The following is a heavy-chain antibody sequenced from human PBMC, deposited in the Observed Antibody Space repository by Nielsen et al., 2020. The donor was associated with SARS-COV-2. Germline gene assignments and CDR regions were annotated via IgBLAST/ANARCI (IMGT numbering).Heavy chain of an antibody. D-gene: IGHD3-9*01. J-gene: IGHJ6*02. V-gene: IGHV3-23*01. CDR1: GFTFSSYA. Sequence: GESLKISCAASGFTFSSYAMSWVRQAPGKGLEWVSAISGSGGSTYYADSVKGRFTISRDNSKNTLYLQMNSLRAEDTAVYYCARDDVYYDILTGYHPYYYYGMDVWGQGTTVTVSS. CDR3: ARDDVYYDILTGYHPYYYYGMDV. CDR2: ISGSGGST.